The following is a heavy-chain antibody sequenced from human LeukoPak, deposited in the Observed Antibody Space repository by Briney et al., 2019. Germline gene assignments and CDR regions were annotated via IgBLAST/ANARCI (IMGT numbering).Heavy chain of an antibody. Sequence: NPSETLSLTCAVSGGSISSSNWWSWVRQPPGKGLEWIGEIYHSGSTNYNPSLKSRVTISVDKSKNQFSLKLSSVTAADTAVYYCARQGGGYSYGFCDYWGQGTLVTVSS. CDR2: IYHSGST. D-gene: IGHD5-18*01. CDR3: ARQGGGYSYGFCDY. CDR1: GGSISSSNW. V-gene: IGHV4-4*02. J-gene: IGHJ4*02.